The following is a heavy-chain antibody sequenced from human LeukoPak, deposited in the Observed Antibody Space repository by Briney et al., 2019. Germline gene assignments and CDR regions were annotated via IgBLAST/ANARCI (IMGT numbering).Heavy chain of an antibody. CDR3: ARDTIGYDY. J-gene: IGHJ4*02. D-gene: IGHD2-8*01. V-gene: IGHV3-74*01. Sequence: GRSLRLSCAASGFTFSSYWMHWVRQAPGKGLVWVSLINSDGSDTTYADSVKGRFTISRDNAKNTLYLQMNSLRAEDTAVYYCARDTIGYDYWGQGTLVTVSS. CDR2: INSDGSDT. CDR1: GFTFSSYW.